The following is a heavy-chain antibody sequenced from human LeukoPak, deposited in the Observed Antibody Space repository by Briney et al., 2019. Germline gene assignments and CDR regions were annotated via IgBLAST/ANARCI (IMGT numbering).Heavy chain of an antibody. CDR2: TSGSGIST. CDR3: AKDPHYDFWSGNYFDY. V-gene: IGHV3-23*01. Sequence: PGGSLRLPCAASGFTFSSYAMSWVRQAPGKGLEWVSATSGSGISTYYADSVRGRFTISRDNSKNTLYLQTNSLRAEDTAVYYCAKDPHYDFWSGNYFDYWGQGTLVTVSS. CDR1: GFTFSSYA. D-gene: IGHD3-3*01. J-gene: IGHJ4*02.